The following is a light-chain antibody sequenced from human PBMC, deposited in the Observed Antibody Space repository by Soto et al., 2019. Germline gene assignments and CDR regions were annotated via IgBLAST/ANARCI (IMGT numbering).Light chain of an antibody. Sequence: QSALTQPASVSGSPGQSITISCTETSSDVGGFNYVSWYQQDPDKAPKLIIYDVNNRPSGVSNRFSGSKSGNTASLTISGLQTEDEADYYCSSYTSRATHVFGTGTKLTVL. CDR3: SSYTSRATHV. CDR2: DVN. V-gene: IGLV2-14*03. CDR1: SSDVGGFNY. J-gene: IGLJ1*01.